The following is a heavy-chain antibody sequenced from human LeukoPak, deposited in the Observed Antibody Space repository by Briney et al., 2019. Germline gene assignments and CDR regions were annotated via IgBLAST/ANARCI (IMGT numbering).Heavy chain of an antibody. CDR3: ATMLWFGELYGMDV. Sequence: ASVKVSCKASGYTFTGYYMHWVRQAPGQGLEWMGWINPNSGGTNYAQKFQGRVTMTSDTSISTAYMELSRLRSDDTAVYYCATMLWFGELYGMDVWGQGTTVTVSS. D-gene: IGHD3-10*01. CDR1: GYTFTGYY. V-gene: IGHV1-2*02. J-gene: IGHJ6*02. CDR2: INPNSGGT.